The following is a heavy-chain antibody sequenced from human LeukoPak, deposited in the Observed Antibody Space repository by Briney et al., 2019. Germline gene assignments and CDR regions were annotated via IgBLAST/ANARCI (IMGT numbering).Heavy chain of an antibody. J-gene: IGHJ4*02. CDR3: ASFEADYYDSSGYYYY. CDR1: GGSISSYY. V-gene: IGHV4-59*01. CDR2: IYYSGST. D-gene: IGHD3-22*01. Sequence: SGTLSLTCTVSGGSISSYYWSWIRQPPGKGLEWIGYIYYSGSTNYNPSLKSRVTISVDTSKNQFSLKLSSVTAADTAVYYCASFEADYYDSSGYYYYWGQGTLVTVSS.